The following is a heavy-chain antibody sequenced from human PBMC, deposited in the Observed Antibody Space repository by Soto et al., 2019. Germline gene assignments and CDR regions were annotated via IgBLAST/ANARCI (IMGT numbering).Heavy chain of an antibody. Sequence: PSETRSITCTVSGGSSSSSSYYCGWIRQPPGKGLEWIGSIYYSGSTYYNPSLRSRVTISVDTSKNQFSLKLSSVTAADTAVYYCARHPYGMDVWGQGTTLTVSS. J-gene: IGHJ6*02. V-gene: IGHV4-39*01. CDR2: IYYSGST. CDR1: GGSSSSSSYY. CDR3: ARHPYGMDV.